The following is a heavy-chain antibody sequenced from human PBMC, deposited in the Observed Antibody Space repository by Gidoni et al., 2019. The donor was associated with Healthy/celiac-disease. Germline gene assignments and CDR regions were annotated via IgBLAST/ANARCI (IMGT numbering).Heavy chain of an antibody. J-gene: IGHJ6*02. Sequence: QVQLVESGGGVVQPGRSLRLSCAASGFTFSSYVMHWVRQAPGKGLEWVAVMSYDGSNKYYADSVKGRFTISRDNSKNTLYLQMNSLRAEDTAVYYCAKDHWGYCSSTSCYNSYYGMDVWGQGTTVTVSS. CDR2: MSYDGSNK. V-gene: IGHV3-30*18. CDR1: GFTFSSYV. CDR3: AKDHWGYCSSTSCYNSYYGMDV. D-gene: IGHD2-2*02.